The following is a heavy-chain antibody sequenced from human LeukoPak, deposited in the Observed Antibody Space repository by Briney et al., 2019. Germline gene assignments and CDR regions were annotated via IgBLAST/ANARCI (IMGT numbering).Heavy chain of an antibody. D-gene: IGHD6-13*01. J-gene: IGHJ5*02. CDR2: IYPGDSGH. CDR3: ARHPIAAGGAYNWFDP. Sequence: GESLKISCKGSGYSFSNYWIGWVRQMPGKGLEWMGTIYPGDSGHIYSPSFQGQVTISADKSISTAYLQWISLKASDTAMYYCARHPIAAGGAYNWFDPWGQGTLVTVSS. V-gene: IGHV5-51*01. CDR1: GYSFSNYW.